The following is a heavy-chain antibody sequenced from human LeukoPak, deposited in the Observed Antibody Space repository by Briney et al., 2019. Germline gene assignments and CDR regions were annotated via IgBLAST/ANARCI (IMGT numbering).Heavy chain of an antibody. Sequence: GGSLRLSCAASGFTFSTYWMSWVRQPPGKGLEWVANIRQDGSEKHYVDSVKGRFSISRDNAKSSVYLQMSGLRADDTAYYYCARGSGYKWFDSWGQGTLVTVSS. CDR1: GFTFSTYW. CDR3: ARGSGYKWFDS. D-gene: IGHD3-10*01. J-gene: IGHJ5*01. V-gene: IGHV3-7*01. CDR2: IRQDGSEK.